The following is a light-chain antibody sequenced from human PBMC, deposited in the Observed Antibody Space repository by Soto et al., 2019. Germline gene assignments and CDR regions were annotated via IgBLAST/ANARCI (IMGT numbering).Light chain of an antibody. J-gene: IGLJ1*01. CDR2: GDI. Sequence: QSVPTQPPSVSGAPGQRVTISCTGSSSNIGARYDVHWYQHLPGTAPKLLIYGDINRPSGVPDRFSGSKSGTSASLAITGLQAEDEADYYCQSYDSSMSGGVFGTGTKVTVL. CDR1: SSNIGARYD. CDR3: QSYDSSMSGGV. V-gene: IGLV1-40*01.